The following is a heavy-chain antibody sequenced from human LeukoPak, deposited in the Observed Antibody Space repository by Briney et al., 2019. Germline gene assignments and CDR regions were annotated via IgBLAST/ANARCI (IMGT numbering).Heavy chain of an antibody. CDR2: ISAYNGNT. D-gene: IGHD4-17*01. V-gene: IGHV1-18*04. CDR1: GYTFTSYG. CDR3: ARDRGATATSGYYYGMDV. Sequence: ASVKVSCKASGYTFTSYGISWVRQAPGQGLEWMGWISAYNGNTNYAQKLQGRVTMTTDTSTSTAYMELRSLRSDDTAVYYCARDRGATATSGYYYGMDVWGQGTTVTVSS. J-gene: IGHJ6*02.